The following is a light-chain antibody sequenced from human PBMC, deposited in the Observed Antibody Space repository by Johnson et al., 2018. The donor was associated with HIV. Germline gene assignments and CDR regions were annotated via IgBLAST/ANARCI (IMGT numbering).Light chain of an antibody. CDR2: DNN. CDR1: SSNIGNNY. V-gene: IGLV1-51*01. J-gene: IGLJ1*01. CDR3: GTWDSSLSAYYV. Sequence: QAVLTQPPSVSAAPGQKVTISCSGSSSNIGNNYVSWYQQVPGTAPKLLIYDNNRRPSRIPDRFSGSKSGASATLGITGLQTGDEADYYCGTWDSSLSAYYVFGTGTKVTVL.